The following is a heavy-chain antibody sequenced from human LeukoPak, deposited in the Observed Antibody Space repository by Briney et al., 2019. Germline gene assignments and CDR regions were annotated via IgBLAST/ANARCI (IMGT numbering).Heavy chain of an antibody. J-gene: IGHJ4*02. V-gene: IGHV3-33*08. CDR2: IWYDGSNK. D-gene: IGHD6-13*01. CDR1: GFTFSSYG. CDR3: ARIAAAGTMGIDY. Sequence: GGSLRLSCAASGFTFSSYGMHWVRQAPGKGLEWVAVIWYDGSNKYYADSVKGRFTISRDNSKNTLYLQMNSLRAEDTAVYYCARIAAAGTMGIDYWGQGTLVTVSS.